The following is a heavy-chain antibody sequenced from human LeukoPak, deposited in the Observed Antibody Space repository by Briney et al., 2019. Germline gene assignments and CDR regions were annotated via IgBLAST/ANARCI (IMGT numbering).Heavy chain of an antibody. CDR1: GGTFSSYA. V-gene: IGHV1-69*05. Sequence: ASVKVSCKASGGTFSSYAISWVRQAPGQGLEWMGGIIPIFGTANYAQKFQGRVTMTRDTSTSTVYMELSSLRSEDTAVYYCARDALYDSSGYYHHDYFDYWGQGTLVTVSS. CDR3: ARDALYDSSGYYHHDYFDY. CDR2: IIPIFGTA. D-gene: IGHD3-22*01. J-gene: IGHJ4*02.